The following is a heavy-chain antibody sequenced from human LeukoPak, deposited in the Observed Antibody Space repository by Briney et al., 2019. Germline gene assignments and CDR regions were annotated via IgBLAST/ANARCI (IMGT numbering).Heavy chain of an antibody. CDR3: ASSGPQGAYYFDY. D-gene: IGHD3-10*01. CDR2: IKQDGSEK. CDR1: GFTFSSYW. Sequence: GGSLRLSCAASGFTFSSYWMSWVRQAPGKGLEWVANIKQDGSEKYYVDSVKGRFTISRDNAKNSLYLQMNSLRAEDTAVYYCASSGPQGAYYFDYWGQGTLVTVSS. J-gene: IGHJ4*02. V-gene: IGHV3-7*01.